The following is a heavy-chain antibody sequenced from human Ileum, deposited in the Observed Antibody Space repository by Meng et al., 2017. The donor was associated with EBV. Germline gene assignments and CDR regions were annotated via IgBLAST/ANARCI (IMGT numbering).Heavy chain of an antibody. V-gene: IGHV4-4*02. CDR3: ARADKVRFDY. J-gene: IGHJ4*02. CDR1: GGSMSSTNW. CDR2: IYHSGST. Sequence: QWQLQGPGPELWKPSGTLSLTWAVSGGSMSSTNWWSWVRQPPGKGLEWIGEIYHSGSTNYNPSLKSRVSISVDKSKNQFSLKLSSVTAADTAVYYCARADKVRFDYWGQGTLVTVSS.